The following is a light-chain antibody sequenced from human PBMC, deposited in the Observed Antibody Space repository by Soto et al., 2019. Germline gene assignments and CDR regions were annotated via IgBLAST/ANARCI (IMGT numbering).Light chain of an antibody. V-gene: IGKV3-11*01. J-gene: IGKJ5*01. CDR2: DAS. CDR1: QSVSSN. Sequence: EIVMTQSPGPLSLSPGEIVTLSLRASQSVSSNLAWYQQKPGQAPRLLIYDASNRATGIPARFSGSGSGTDFTLTISSLEPDDFAVYYCQQRADWPITFGQGTRLEI. CDR3: QQRADWPIT.